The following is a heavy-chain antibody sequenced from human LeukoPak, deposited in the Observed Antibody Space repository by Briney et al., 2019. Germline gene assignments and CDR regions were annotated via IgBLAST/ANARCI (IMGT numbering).Heavy chain of an antibody. V-gene: IGHV1-46*01. D-gene: IGHD5-18*01. CDR2: INPSGGST. J-gene: IGHJ6*03. CDR1: GYTFTSYY. Sequence: GASVKVSCKASGYTFTSYYMHWLRQASGQGLEWMGIINPSGGSTSYAQKFQGRVTMTRDTSTSTVYMELSSLRSEDTAVYYCARDGYSYGQGRYYYYYYMDVWGKGTTVTVSS. CDR3: ARDGYSYGQGRYYYYYYMDV.